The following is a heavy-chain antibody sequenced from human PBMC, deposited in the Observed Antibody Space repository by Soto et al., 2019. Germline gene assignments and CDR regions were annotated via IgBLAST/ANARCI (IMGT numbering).Heavy chain of an antibody. CDR1: GGAFRDYY. CDR3: TRGNPTVTVTVN. CDR2: IDHTGST. V-gene: IGHV4-34*01. D-gene: IGHD2-21*02. J-gene: IGHJ4*02. Sequence: PSETLSLTCAIYGGAFRDYYWSWIRQPPGKGLEWIGEIDHTGSTNYNPSLKSRVTVSVDTSKNEISLKLRSVTAADTAVYYCTRGNPTVTVTVNWGQGTLVTVSS.